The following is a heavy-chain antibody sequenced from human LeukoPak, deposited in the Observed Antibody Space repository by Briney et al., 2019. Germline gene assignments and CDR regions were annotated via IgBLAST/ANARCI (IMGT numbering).Heavy chain of an antibody. V-gene: IGHV4-34*01. J-gene: IGHJ4*02. CDR2: INHSGSI. D-gene: IGHD2-2*01. CDR3: ARGSDAYCSSTSCSYFDY. Sequence: PSETLSLTCTVSGGSISSYYWSWIRQPPGKGLEWIGEINHSGSINYNPSLKSRVTISVYTSKNQFSLNLSSVTAADTAVYYCARGSDAYCSSTSCSYFDYWGQGTLVTVSS. CDR1: GGSISSYY.